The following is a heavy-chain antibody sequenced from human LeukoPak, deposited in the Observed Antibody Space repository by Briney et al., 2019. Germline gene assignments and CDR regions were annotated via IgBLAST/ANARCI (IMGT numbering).Heavy chain of an antibody. D-gene: IGHD6-13*01. Sequence: SETLSLTCTVSGGSISSSSYYWGWIRQPPGKGLEWIGSIYYSGSTYYNPSLKSRVTISVDTSKNQFSLKLSSVTAADTAVYYCARLRSVPAAGRQYWGQGTLVTVSS. CDR3: ARLRSVPAAGRQY. J-gene: IGHJ4*02. CDR2: IYYSGST. V-gene: IGHV4-39*01. CDR1: GGSISSSSYY.